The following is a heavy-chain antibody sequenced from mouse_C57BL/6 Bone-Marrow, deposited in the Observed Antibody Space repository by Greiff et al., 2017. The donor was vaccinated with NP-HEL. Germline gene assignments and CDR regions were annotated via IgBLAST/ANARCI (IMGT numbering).Heavy chain of an antibody. V-gene: IGHV1-50*01. J-gene: IGHJ3*01. CDR2: IDPSDSYT. D-gene: IGHD3-3*01. CDR3: AREGQPALFAY. Sequence: QVHVKQPGAELVKPGASVKLSCKASCYTFTSYWMQWVKQRPGQGLEWIGEIDPSDSYTNYNQKFKGKATLTVDTSSSTAYMQLSSLTSEDSAVYYCAREGQPALFAYWGQGTLVTVSA. CDR1: CYTFTSYW.